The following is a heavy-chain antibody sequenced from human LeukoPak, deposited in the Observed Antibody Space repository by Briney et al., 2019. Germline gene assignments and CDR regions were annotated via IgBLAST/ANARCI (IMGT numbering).Heavy chain of an antibody. J-gene: IGHJ4*02. Sequence: GGSLRLSCAASGSTFSSYSMNWVGQAPGKGLEWVSYISSSSSTIYYADSVKGRFTISRDNAKNSLYLQMNSLRAEDTAVYYCARGERWLQFYYFDYWGQGTLVTVSS. CDR3: ARGERWLQFYYFDY. D-gene: IGHD5-24*01. CDR2: ISSSSSTI. V-gene: IGHV3-48*04. CDR1: GSTFSSYS.